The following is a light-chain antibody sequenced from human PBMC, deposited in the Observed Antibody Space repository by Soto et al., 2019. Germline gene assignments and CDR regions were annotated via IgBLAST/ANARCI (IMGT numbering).Light chain of an antibody. CDR3: QHYGSSPSYT. V-gene: IGKV3-20*01. J-gene: IGKJ2*01. CDR2: AAS. Sequence: EIVLTQSPGTLSLSPGERATLSCRASQSVSNSYLAWYQQKPGQAPRLLIYAASSRATGIPDRFSGSGSGTDFTLTISRLEPEDFAVYYCQHYGSSPSYTFGQGNKLEIK. CDR1: QSVSNSY.